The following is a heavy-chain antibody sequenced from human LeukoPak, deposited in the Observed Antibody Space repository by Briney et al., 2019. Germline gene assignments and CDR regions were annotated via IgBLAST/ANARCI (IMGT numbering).Heavy chain of an antibody. CDR2: IYTSGST. D-gene: IGHD4-11*01. J-gene: IGHJ4*02. CDR1: GGSISSYY. Sequence: MASETLSLTCTVSGGSISSYYWSWIRQPAGKGLEWIGRIYTSGSTNYNPSLKSRDTMSVDTSKNQFSLKLSSVTAADTAVYYCARGWADKTTGTYFDYWGQGTLVTVSS. CDR3: ARGWADKTTGTYFDY. V-gene: IGHV4-4*07.